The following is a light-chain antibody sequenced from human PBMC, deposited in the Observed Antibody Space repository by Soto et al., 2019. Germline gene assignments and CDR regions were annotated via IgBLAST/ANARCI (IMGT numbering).Light chain of an antibody. V-gene: IGKV1D-12*01. CDR3: QQAGSFPLT. CDR2: AAS. Sequence: DIQMTQSPSSVSASIGDRVTITCRASQSISSWLAWYQQKPGKAPKLLIYAASNLQSGAPSRFSGSGSGTDFTLNISGLQPEDFATYYCQQAGSFPLTFGGGTKVEIK. J-gene: IGKJ4*01. CDR1: QSISSW.